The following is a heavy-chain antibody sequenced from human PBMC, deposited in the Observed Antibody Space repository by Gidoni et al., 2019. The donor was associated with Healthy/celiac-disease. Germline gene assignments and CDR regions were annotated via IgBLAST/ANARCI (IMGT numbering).Heavy chain of an antibody. CDR2: ISYDGSNK. CDR1: GLTFSSYG. Sequence: QVQLVESGGGVVQPGWTLRLYCEASGLTFSSYGMHWVRQAPGKGLEWVAVISYDGSNKYYADSVKGRFTISRDNSKNTLYLQMNSLRAEDTAVYYCAKDHLGSIAARPLSPGYWGQGTLVTVSS. CDR3: AKDHLGSIAARPLSPGY. V-gene: IGHV3-30*18. D-gene: IGHD6-6*01. J-gene: IGHJ4*02.